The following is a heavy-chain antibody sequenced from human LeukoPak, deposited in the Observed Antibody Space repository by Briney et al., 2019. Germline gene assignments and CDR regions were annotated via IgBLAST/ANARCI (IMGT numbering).Heavy chain of an antibody. Sequence: ASETLSLTCTVSGGSISSGSYYWSWIRQPAGKGLEWIGRIYTSGSTNYNPSLKSRVTISVDTSKNQFSLKLSSVTAADTAVYYCAIYDILTGYFDYWGQGTLVTVSS. CDR3: AIYDILTGYFDY. V-gene: IGHV4-61*02. D-gene: IGHD3-9*01. CDR2: IYTSGST. CDR1: GGSISSGSYY. J-gene: IGHJ4*02.